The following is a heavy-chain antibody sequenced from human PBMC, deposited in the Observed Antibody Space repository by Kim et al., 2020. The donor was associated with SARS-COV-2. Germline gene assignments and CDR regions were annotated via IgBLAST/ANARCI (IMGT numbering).Heavy chain of an antibody. D-gene: IGHD1-7*01. J-gene: IGHJ4*02. CDR3: AKELIRTSVGPESVDC. Sequence: GGSLRLSCAASGFTFDDYAMHWVRQVPGKGLEWVSIISWNSGRIVYADSVKGRFTISRDNAKNTLYLQMNSLRTEDTALYYCAKELIRTSVGPESVDCWGQGTLVTVSS. CDR2: ISWNSGRI. CDR1: GFTFDDYA. V-gene: IGHV3-9*01.